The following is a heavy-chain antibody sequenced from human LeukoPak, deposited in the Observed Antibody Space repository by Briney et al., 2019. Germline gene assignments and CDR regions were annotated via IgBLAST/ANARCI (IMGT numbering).Heavy chain of an antibody. J-gene: IGHJ3*02. CDR2: INHSGST. V-gene: IGHV4-34*01. Sequence: SETLSLTCAVYGGSFSGYYWSWIRQPPEKGLEWIGEINHSGSTNYNPSLKSRVTISVDTSKNQFSLKLSSVTAADTAVYYCARGADPAFDIWGQGTMVTVSS. CDR1: GGSFSGYY. CDR3: ARGADPAFDI.